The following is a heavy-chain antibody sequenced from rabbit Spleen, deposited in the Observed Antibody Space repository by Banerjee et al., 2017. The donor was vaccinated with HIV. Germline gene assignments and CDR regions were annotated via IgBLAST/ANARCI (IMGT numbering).Heavy chain of an antibody. Sequence: QEQLVESGGGLVQPGGSLKLSCKASGFDFNNYGVSWVRQAPGKGLEWIGYIDPIFGRTCYASWANGPFSISSHNAQNTASLQMNSLTAADTATYFCVRDLGYDDDSEKWYFNLWGQGTLVTVS. V-gene: IGHV1S47*01. J-gene: IGHJ4*01. D-gene: IGHD2-1*01. CDR2: IDPIFGRT. CDR1: GFDFNNYG. CDR3: VRDLGYDDDSEKWYFNL.